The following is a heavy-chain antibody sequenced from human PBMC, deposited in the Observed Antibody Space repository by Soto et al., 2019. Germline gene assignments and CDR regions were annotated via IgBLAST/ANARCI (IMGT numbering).Heavy chain of an antibody. CDR1: GFTFSSSA. J-gene: IGHJ3*02. V-gene: IGHV1-58*01. Sequence: SVQVSCKASGFTFSSSAVQGVRQARGQRLEWIGWIVVGSGNTNYAQKFQERVTITRDMSTSTAYMELSSLRSEDTAVYYCAAWGGRTYYYDSSGYRDAFDIWGQGT. CDR2: IVVGSGNT. D-gene: IGHD3-22*01. CDR3: AAWGGRTYYYDSSGYRDAFDI.